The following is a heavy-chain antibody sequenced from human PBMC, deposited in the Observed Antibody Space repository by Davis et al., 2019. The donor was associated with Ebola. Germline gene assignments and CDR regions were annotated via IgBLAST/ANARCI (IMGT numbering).Heavy chain of an antibody. V-gene: IGHV3-30*02. D-gene: IGHD1/OR15-1a*01. Sequence: PGGSLRLSCAASGFTFSSYSMNWVRQAPGKGLEWVTFIRYDASDKYYADSVKGRFTISRDDSKNTLYLQMNSPRVEDTAVYYCAKGLNWNTMYNWFDSWGQGTLVTVSS. CDR3: AKGLNWNTMYNWFDS. J-gene: IGHJ5*01. CDR1: GFTFSSYS. CDR2: IRYDASDK.